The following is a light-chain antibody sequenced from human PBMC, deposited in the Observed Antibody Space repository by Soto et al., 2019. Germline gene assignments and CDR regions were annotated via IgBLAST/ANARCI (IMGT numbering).Light chain of an antibody. J-gene: IGLJ1*01. Sequence: ALTQPASVSGSPGQTITISCTGTSSDVGGYNYVSWYQQHPGKAPKLMIYDVSNRPSGVSNRFSGSKSGNTASLTISGLQAEDEADYYCSSYTSSSTPYVFGTGTKVTVL. CDR1: SSDVGGYNY. CDR2: DVS. CDR3: SSYTSSSTPYV. V-gene: IGLV2-14*01.